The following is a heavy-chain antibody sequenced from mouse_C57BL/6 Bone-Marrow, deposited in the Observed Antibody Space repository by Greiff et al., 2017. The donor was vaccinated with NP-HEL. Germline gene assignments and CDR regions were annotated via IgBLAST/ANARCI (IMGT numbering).Heavy chain of an antibody. CDR2: IDPEDGET. V-gene: IGHV14-2*01. CDR1: GFNIKDYY. J-gene: IGHJ3*01. D-gene: IGHD1-1*01. CDR3: ARAFYYYGSSYEFAY. Sequence: VQLQQSGAELVKPGASVKLSCTASGFNIKDYYMHWVKQRTEQGLEWIGRIDPEDGETKYAPKFPGKATITADTSSNTAYLQLSSLTSEDTAVYYWARAFYYYGSSYEFAYWGQGTLVTVSS.